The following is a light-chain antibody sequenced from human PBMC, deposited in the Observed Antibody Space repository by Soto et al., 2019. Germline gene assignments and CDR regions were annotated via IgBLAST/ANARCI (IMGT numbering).Light chain of an antibody. J-gene: IGLJ1*01. CDR1: SSDVGGYNF. CDR3: TSYTSSITYV. Sequence: QSALTQPASVSGSPGQSITISCTGTSSDVGGYNFVSWYQHHPVKAPKLIIYDVTNRPSGISNRFSGSKSGNTASLTISGIQAEDEADYYCTSYTSSITYVFGTGTQVTVL. CDR2: DVT. V-gene: IGLV2-14*03.